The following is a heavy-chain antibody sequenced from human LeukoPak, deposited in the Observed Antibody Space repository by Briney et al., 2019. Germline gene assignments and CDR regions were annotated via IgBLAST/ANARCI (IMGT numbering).Heavy chain of an antibody. CDR2: INHSGST. CDR3: ARGRGYGRGCFDY. D-gene: IGHD6-13*01. Sequence: SETLSLTCAVYGGSFSGYYWSWIRQPPGKGLEWIGEINHSGSTNYNPSLKSRVTISVDTSKNQFSLKLSSVTAADTAVYYCARGRGYGRGCFDYWGQGTLVTVSS. CDR1: GGSFSGYY. J-gene: IGHJ4*02. V-gene: IGHV4-34*01.